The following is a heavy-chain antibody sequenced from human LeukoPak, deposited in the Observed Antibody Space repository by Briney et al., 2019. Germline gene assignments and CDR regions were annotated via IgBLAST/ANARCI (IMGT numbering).Heavy chain of an antibody. J-gene: IGHJ3*01. Sequence: GGSLRLSCAASGFTFNVYAMYWVRQAPGRGLEWVSTIGTPDPMYYANSVKGQFTISRDDSKNTLFLQMNSLRAEDSATYYCAKDRENGNGIWDAFDVWGQGTVAAVSS. V-gene: IGHV3-23*01. CDR3: AKDRENGNGIWDAFDV. CDR2: IGTPDPM. D-gene: IGHD3-3*02. CDR1: GFTFNVYA.